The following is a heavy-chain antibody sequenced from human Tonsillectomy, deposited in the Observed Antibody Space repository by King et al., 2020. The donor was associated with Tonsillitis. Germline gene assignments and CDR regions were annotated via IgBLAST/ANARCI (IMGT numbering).Heavy chain of an antibody. CDR2: IYPGDSDT. J-gene: IGHJ4*02. Sequence: DGQLVQSREEVKKPGESLKISCKGSGYRFTNYWIGWVRQMPGKGLEWMGIIYPGDSDTRYSPSFQGHVTISADKSISTAYLQWSTLKASDTAMYYCGWVYGSGSYFSYYFEYWGQGTLVTVSS. CDR3: GWVYGSGSYFSYYFEY. CDR1: GYRFTNYW. D-gene: IGHD3-10*01. V-gene: IGHV5-51*01.